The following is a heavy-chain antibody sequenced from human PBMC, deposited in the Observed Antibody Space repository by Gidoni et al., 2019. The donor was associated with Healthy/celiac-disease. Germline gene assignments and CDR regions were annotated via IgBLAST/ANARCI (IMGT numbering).Heavy chain of an antibody. J-gene: IGHJ4*02. CDR2: ISYDGSNK. D-gene: IGHD5-18*01. V-gene: IGHV3-30*03. CDR3: ALLPHTAMVIVGDY. Sequence: QVQLVESGGGVVQPGRSLRLSCAASGFTFSSYGMHWVRQAPGKGLEWVAVISYDGSNKYYADSVKGRFTISRDNSKNTLYLQMNSLRAEDTAVYYCALLPHTAMVIVGDYWGQGTLVTVSS. CDR1: GFTFSSYG.